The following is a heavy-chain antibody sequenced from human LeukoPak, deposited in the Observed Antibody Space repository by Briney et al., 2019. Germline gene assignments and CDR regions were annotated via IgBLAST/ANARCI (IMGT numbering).Heavy chain of an antibody. CDR3: AKGPLRGTAAAIDY. J-gene: IGHJ4*02. V-gene: IGHV3-30*18. Sequence: GGSLRLSCAASRFTFNNYGMHWVRQAPGKGLEWVAVISYDGRNKHYPDSVKGRFTISRDISTDTLWLQMDSLRTEDTAVYYRAKGPLRGTAAAIDYWGQGTLVTVSS. CDR1: RFTFNNYG. D-gene: IGHD2-2*01. CDR2: ISYDGRNK.